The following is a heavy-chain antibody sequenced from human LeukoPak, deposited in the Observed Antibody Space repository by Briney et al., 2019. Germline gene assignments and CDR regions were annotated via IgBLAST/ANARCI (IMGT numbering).Heavy chain of an antibody. CDR2: IDPSDSYT. CDR1: GYSFTSYW. J-gene: IGHJ4*02. Sequence: GESLKISCKSSGYSFTSYWISWVRQMPGKGLEWMGRIDPSDSYTNYSPSFQGHVTISADKSMTTAYLQWSSLKASDTAMYYCARLGCSSTSCLIDYWGQGTLVTVSS. V-gene: IGHV5-10-1*01. D-gene: IGHD2-2*01. CDR3: ARLGCSSTSCLIDY.